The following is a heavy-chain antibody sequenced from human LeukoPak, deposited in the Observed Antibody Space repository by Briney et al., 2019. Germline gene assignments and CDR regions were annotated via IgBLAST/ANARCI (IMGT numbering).Heavy chain of an antibody. V-gene: IGHV4-31*03. D-gene: IGHD6-19*01. CDR2: IYYSGST. CDR1: GGSISSGGYY. CDR3: ASGIAVAGTGFDY. J-gene: IGHJ4*02. Sequence: SETLSLTCTVSGGSISSGGYYWSWIRQHPGKGLEWIGYIYYSGSTYYNPSLKSRVTISVDTSKNQFSLKLSSVTAADTAVYYCASGIAVAGTGFDYWGQGTLLTVSS.